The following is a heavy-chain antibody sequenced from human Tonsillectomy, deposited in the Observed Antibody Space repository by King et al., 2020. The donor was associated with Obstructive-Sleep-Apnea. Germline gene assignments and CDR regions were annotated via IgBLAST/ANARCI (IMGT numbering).Heavy chain of an antibody. Sequence: QLQESGPGLVKPSETLSLTCTVSGYSISSGHYWGWIRQPPGKGLEWIGSIYHSGSTYSNPSLKSRVTIAVDTSKNQFSLKLRPVTAADTAVYYCARGLGVEYNWFDPWGQGTLVIVSS. CDR1: GYSISSGHY. D-gene: IGHD3-16*01. CDR3: ARGLGVEYNWFDP. J-gene: IGHJ5*02. CDR2: IYHSGST. V-gene: IGHV4-38-2*02.